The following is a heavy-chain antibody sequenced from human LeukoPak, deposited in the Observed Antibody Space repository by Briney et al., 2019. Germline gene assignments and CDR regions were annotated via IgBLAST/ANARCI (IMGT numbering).Heavy chain of an antibody. J-gene: IGHJ4*02. CDR3: ARDNNGVAYSSSCFDY. Sequence: ASVKVSCKASGYTFTSCYIHWVRQAPGQGLEWMGIVNPSGDNTYYAQRFQGRVTMTRDTSTCTVYMELSSLRSEDTAVYYCARDNNGVAYSSSCFDYWGQGTLVTVSS. CDR1: GYTFTSCY. D-gene: IGHD6-13*01. CDR2: VNPSGDNT. V-gene: IGHV1-46*01.